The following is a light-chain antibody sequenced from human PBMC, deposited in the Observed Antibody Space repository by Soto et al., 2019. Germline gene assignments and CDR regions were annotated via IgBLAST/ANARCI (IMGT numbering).Light chain of an antibody. CDR3: HQYNSYWWT. J-gene: IGKJ1*01. CDR1: HNISSW. V-gene: IGKV1-5*03. Sequence: DIQMTESPSTLSTSVGDRVTMTCRASHNISSWLAWYQQKPGKAPKLLIYKASSLESGVPSRFSGSGAGTEFTLTISSLQPDDFATYFCHQYNSYWWTFGQGTKVDI. CDR2: KAS.